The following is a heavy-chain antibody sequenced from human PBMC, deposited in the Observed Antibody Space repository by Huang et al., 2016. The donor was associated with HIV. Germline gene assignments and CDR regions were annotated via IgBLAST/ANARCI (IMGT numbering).Heavy chain of an antibody. J-gene: IGHJ5*02. CDR3: AKRGRGRSGYGYIGYFDA. D-gene: IGHD5-12*01. Sequence: QVRLNQWGAGLLKPAETLSLTCAVSDASFDGYFWTWIRQSPGQGLEWIGEINDRTEMNFPPCFGSRLRLTVDTSKKQFSLGLRSVTAADTGVYFCAKRGRGRSGYGYIGYFDAWAQGSLVTV. CDR2: INDRTEM. CDR1: DASFDGYF. V-gene: IGHV4-34*01.